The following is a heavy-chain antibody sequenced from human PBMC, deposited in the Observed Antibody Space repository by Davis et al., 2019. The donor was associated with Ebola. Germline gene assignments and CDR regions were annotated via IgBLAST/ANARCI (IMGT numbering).Heavy chain of an antibody. CDR3: ARELGYCSSTSCPANYYYYGMDV. Sequence: GESLKISCAASGFTFSNAWMSWIRQAPGKGLEWVSYISSSGSTIYYADSVKGRFTISRDNAKNSLYQQMNSLRAEDTAVYYCARELGYCSSTSCPANYYYYGMDVWGQGTTVTVSS. V-gene: IGHV3-11*01. J-gene: IGHJ6*02. CDR2: ISSSGSTI. D-gene: IGHD2-2*01. CDR1: GFTFSNAW.